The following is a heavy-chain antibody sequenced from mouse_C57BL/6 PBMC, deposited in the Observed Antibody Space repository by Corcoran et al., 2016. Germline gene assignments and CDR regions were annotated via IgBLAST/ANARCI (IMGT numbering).Heavy chain of an antibody. J-gene: IGHJ2*01. CDR3: AREGYGSRNYFDY. D-gene: IGHD1-1*01. CDR2: IFPGSGST. CDR1: GYTFTDYY. Sequence: QVQLQQSGPELVKPGASVKISCKASGYTFTDYYINWVKQRPGQGLEWIGWIFPGSGSTYYNEKFKGKTTLTVDKSSSTAYMLLSSLTSEDSAVYFCAREGYGSRNYFDYWGQGTTLTVSS. V-gene: IGHV1-75*01.